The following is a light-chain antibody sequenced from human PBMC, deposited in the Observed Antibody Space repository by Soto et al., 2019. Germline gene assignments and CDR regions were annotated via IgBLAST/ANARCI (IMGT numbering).Light chain of an antibody. CDR2: DAS. Sequence: DIEMTQSPSTLSASVGDRVTITCRASQSISIWLAWYQQKPGKAPRLLIYDASTLESGVPSRFSGSGSGTEFTLTISSLQPDDFATYYCQQYNSYPWTFGQGTKVEIK. CDR1: QSISIW. V-gene: IGKV1-5*01. J-gene: IGKJ1*01. CDR3: QQYNSYPWT.